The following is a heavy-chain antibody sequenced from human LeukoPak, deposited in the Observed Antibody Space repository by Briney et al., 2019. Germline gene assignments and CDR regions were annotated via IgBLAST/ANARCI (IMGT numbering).Heavy chain of an antibody. CDR1: GGSISSAGYY. CDR2: SKNKANSYIT. CDR3: ARVDSGQGDY. D-gene: IGHD5-12*01. V-gene: IGHV3-72*01. J-gene: IGHJ4*02. Sequence: LSLTCAVSGGSISSAGYYWGWIRQPPGKGLEWVGRSKNKANSYITQYAAFVQGRFTISRDDSKNSLYLQINSLKTEDTAVYYCARVDSGQGDYWGQGTLVTVSS.